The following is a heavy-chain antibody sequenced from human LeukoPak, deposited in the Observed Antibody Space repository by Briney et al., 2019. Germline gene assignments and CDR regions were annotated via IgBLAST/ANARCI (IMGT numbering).Heavy chain of an antibody. CDR3: AREGIVGATREFDY. V-gene: IGHV4-4*07. J-gene: IGHJ4*02. D-gene: IGHD1-26*01. Sequence: SETLSLTCTVSGGSISSYYWSWIRQPAGKGLEWIGRIYTSGSTNYNPSLKSRVTISVDTSKNQFSLKLSSVTAADTAVYYCAREGIVGATREFDYWGQGTLVTVSS. CDR1: GGSISSYY. CDR2: IYTSGST.